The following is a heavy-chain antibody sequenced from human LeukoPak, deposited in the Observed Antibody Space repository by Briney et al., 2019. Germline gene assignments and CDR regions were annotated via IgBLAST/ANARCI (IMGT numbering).Heavy chain of an antibody. CDR2: IIPIFGTA. V-gene: IGHV1-69*05. CDR1: GGTFSSYA. CDR3: ARVPIPYGSHHGWFDP. Sequence: SVKVSCKASGGTFSSYAISWVRQAPGQGLEWMGGIIPIFGTANHAQKFQGRVTITTDESTSTAYMELSSLRSEDTAVYYCARVPIPYGSHHGWFDPWGQGTLVTVSS. J-gene: IGHJ5*02. D-gene: IGHD3-10*01.